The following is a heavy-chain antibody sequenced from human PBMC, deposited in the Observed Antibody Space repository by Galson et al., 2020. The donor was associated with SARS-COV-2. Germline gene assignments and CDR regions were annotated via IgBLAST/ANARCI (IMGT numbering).Heavy chain of an antibody. CDR2: IYWDDDK. CDR1: GFSLSTSGVG. J-gene: IGHJ4*02. V-gene: IGHV2-5*02. D-gene: IGHD3-22*01. Sequence: SGPTLVKPTQTLTLTCTFSGFSLSTSGVGVGWIRQPRGKALEWLALIYWDDDKRYSPSLKSRLTITKDTSKNQVVLTMTNMDPVDTATYYCAHSTYYYDSSGYYYAGRSTPFDYWGQGTLVTVSS. CDR3: AHSTYYYDSSGYYYAGRSTPFDY.